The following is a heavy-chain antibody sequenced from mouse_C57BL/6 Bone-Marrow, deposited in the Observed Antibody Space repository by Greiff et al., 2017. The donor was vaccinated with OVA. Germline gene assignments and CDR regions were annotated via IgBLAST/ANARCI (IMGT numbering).Heavy chain of an antibody. CDR2: IDPSDSYT. J-gene: IGHJ3*01. CDR3: AREEPPWFAY. V-gene: IGHV1-50*01. Sequence: QVQLQQPGAELVKPGASVKLSCKASGYTFTSYWMQWVKQRPGQGLEWIGEIDPSDSYTNYNQKFKGKATLTVDTSSSTAYMQLSSLTSADSAVYYCAREEPPWFAYWGQGTLVTVSA. CDR1: GYTFTSYW.